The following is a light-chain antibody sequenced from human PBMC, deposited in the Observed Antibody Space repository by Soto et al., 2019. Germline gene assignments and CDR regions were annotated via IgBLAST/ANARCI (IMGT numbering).Light chain of an antibody. CDR2: AAS. CDR3: QQYNNWPPWT. V-gene: IGKV3-15*01. Sequence: EIVMTQSPATLSVSPGERATLSCRSSQSVGGNLAWYQQKPGQAPRLLIYAASTRATGIPARFSRSGSGTEFTLTISSLQSEDFAVYYCQQYNNWPPWTFGQGTKVDIK. CDR1: QSVGGN. J-gene: IGKJ1*01.